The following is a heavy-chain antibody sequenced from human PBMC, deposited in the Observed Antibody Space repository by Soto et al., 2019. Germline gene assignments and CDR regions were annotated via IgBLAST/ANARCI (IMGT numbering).Heavy chain of an antibody. J-gene: IGHJ6*02. CDR1: GFTFSDYY. CDR2: ISSSSSYT. Sequence: GGSLRLSCAASGFTFSDYYMSWIRQAPGKGLEWVSYISSSSSYTNYADSVKGRFTISRENAKNSLYLQMNSLRAEDTAVYYCAREDVDTAMNFYYYYGMDVWGQGTTVTVSS. CDR3: AREDVDTAMNFYYYYGMDV. V-gene: IGHV3-11*06. D-gene: IGHD5-18*01.